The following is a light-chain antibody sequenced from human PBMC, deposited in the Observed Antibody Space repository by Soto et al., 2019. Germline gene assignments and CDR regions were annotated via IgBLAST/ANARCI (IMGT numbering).Light chain of an antibody. CDR2: AAS. J-gene: IGKJ1*01. V-gene: IGKV1-39*01. CDR1: QSISSF. CDR3: QQSYSTPPT. Sequence: DIQMTQSPSSLSASVGDRVTITCRASQSISSFLHWYQQKPGKAPKLLIYAASSLQSGVPSRFSGSASGTDFTLTISSLQPEDFATYYCQQSYSTPPTFGQGTKVEIK.